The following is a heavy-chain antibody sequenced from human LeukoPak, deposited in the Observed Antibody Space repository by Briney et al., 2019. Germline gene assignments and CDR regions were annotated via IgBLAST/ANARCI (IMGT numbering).Heavy chain of an antibody. V-gene: IGHV4-34*01. CDR1: GGSFSGYY. J-gene: IGHJ4*02. Sequence: SETLSLTCAVYGGSFSGYYWSWIRQPPGKGLEWIGEIDHSGSTNYNPSLKSRVTISVDTSKNQFSLKLSSVTAADTAVYYCARQTCSGLFILPGGQGTLVTVSS. D-gene: IGHD3/OR15-3a*01. CDR3: ARQTCSGLFILP. CDR2: IDHSGST.